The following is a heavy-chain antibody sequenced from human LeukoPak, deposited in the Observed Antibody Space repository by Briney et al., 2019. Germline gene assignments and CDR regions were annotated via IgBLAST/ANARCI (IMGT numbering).Heavy chain of an antibody. CDR1: GFTFSSYA. CDR2: ISGSGGST. D-gene: IGHD3-9*01. CDR3: AKIPLGRYFDWLLLFDY. Sequence: GGSLRLSCAASGFTFSSYAMSWVRQAPGKGLEWVSAISGSGGSTYYADSVKGRFTISRDNSKNTLYLQMNSLRAEDTAVYYCAKIPLGRYFDWLLLFDYWGQGTLVTVSS. J-gene: IGHJ4*02. V-gene: IGHV3-23*01.